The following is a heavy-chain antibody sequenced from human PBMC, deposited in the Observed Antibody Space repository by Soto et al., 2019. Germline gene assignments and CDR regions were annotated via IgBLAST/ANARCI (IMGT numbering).Heavy chain of an antibody. J-gene: IGHJ6*02. D-gene: IGHD6-13*01. Sequence: GGSMSLSCAASGFTISSYGMHWVRQAQGKGLEWVAVIWYDGSNKYYADSVKGRFTISRDNSKNTLYLQMNSLRAEDTAVYYCATYIAAAANYYYYYYGMDVWGQGTTVTLSS. CDR1: GFTISSYG. CDR3: ATYIAAAANYYYYYYGMDV. CDR2: IWYDGSNK. V-gene: IGHV3-33*01.